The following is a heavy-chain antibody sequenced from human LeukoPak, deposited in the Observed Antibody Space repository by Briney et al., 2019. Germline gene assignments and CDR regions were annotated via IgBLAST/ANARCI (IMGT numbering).Heavy chain of an antibody. V-gene: IGHV3-20*01. Sequence: GGSLRLSCAASGFTFDDYGMSWVRQAPGKGLEWVSGINWNGGSTGYADSVKGRFTISRDNAKNSLYQQMNSLRAEDTALYHCARAEGYQLLSPHYYYYYMDVWGKGTTVTVSS. J-gene: IGHJ6*03. CDR1: GFTFDDYG. CDR2: INWNGGST. D-gene: IGHD2-2*01. CDR3: ARAEGYQLLSPHYYYYYMDV.